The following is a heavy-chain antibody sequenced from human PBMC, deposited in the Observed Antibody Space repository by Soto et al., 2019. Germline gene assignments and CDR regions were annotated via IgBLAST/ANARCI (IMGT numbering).Heavy chain of an antibody. D-gene: IGHD3-10*02. V-gene: IGHV3-48*02. J-gene: IGHJ4*02. CDR1: GFTFSSYS. Sequence: GGSLRLSCAASGFTFSSYSMNWVRPAPGKGLEWVSYISSSSSTIYYADSVKGRFTISRDNAKNSLYLQMNSLRDEDTAVYYCAKAVDISVRGVPPSDNWGQGTLVTVSS. CDR2: ISSSSSTI. CDR3: AKAVDISVRGVPPSDN.